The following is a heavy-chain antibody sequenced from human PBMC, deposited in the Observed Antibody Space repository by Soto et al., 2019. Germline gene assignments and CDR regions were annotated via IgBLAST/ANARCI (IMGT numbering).Heavy chain of an antibody. J-gene: IGHJ6*02. Sequence: PGESLKISCRGSGYTFTDYWIVWVRQMPGKGLEWMGVIYPGDSKTKYSPSFQGQVTLSADKSITTAYLQWSSLKASDTAVYYCARQQVGYFEKDFDYSGMDVWGQGTTVTVSS. D-gene: IGHD3-9*01. CDR2: IYPGDSKT. CDR3: ARQQVGYFEKDFDYSGMDV. CDR1: GYTFTDYW. V-gene: IGHV5-51*01.